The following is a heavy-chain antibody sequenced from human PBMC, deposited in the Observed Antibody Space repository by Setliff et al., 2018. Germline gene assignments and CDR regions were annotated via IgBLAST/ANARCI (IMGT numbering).Heavy chain of an antibody. CDR1: GYAFTTYG. Sequence: SVKVSCKASGYAFTTYGLSWVRQARGQRLEWIGWIVVGSGNTNYAEKFQERVTFTRDTSTSTVYMELSSLRSEDTAVYYCARAGGSYYYWGQGTLVTVSS. CDR3: ARAGGSYYY. J-gene: IGHJ4*02. V-gene: IGHV1-58*01. D-gene: IGHD1-26*01. CDR2: IVVGSGNT.